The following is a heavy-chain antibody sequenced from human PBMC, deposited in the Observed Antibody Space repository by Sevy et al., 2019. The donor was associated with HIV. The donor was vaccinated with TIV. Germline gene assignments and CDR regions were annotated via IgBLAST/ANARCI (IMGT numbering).Heavy chain of an antibody. Sequence: GGSLRLSCAASGFIFSTSPMHWVRQAPGKGLECVAILSYDGSDENYADSVKGRFTISRDKSKNTLYLQMNSLRTEDTAVYYCAKDDLGSIDYWGQGTLVTVSS. CDR2: LSYDGSDE. CDR1: GFIFSTSP. CDR3: AKDDLGSIDY. V-gene: IGHV3-30-3*02. D-gene: IGHD3-10*01. J-gene: IGHJ4*02.